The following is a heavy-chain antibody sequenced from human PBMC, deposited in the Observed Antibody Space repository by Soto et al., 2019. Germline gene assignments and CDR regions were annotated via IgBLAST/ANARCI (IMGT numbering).Heavy chain of an antibody. CDR3: ARDQQMEGYSYGSWFDP. V-gene: IGHV1-18*01. J-gene: IGHJ5*02. CDR2: ISAYNGNT. D-gene: IGHD5-18*01. CDR1: GYTFTSYG. Sequence: ASVKVSCKASGYTFTSYGISWVRQAPGQGLEWMGWISAYNGNTNYAQKLQGRVTMTTDTSTSTAYMELRSLRSDDTAVYYCARDQQMEGYSYGSWFDPWGQGTMVTFSS.